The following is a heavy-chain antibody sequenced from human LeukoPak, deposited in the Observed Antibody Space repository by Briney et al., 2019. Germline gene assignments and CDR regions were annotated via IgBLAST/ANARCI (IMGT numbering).Heavy chain of an antibody. V-gene: IGHV4-59*01. CDR1: GGSISSDY. D-gene: IGHD3-10*01. J-gene: IGHJ4*02. Sequence: SETLSLTCTVSGGSISSDYWSWIRQPPGKGLEWIGYIYYSGSTNYNASLKSRVTISVETSKTQCTLKLRSVTAGDTAVYYGARWAMVRGAFDYWGQGTLVTVSS. CDR2: IYYSGST. CDR3: ARWAMVRGAFDY.